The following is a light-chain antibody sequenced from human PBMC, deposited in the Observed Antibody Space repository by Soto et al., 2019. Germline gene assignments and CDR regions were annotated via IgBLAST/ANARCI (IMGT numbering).Light chain of an antibody. V-gene: IGKV3-11*01. CDR1: QSVSTS. CDR2: DAS. Sequence: IVLTQSPATLSLSPGERATLSCRASQSVSTSLAWYQQKPGQAPRLLIYDASNRATGIPARFSGSGSGTDFTLTISSLEPEDFAVYYCQQRTNWPPWTFGKGTKVEIK. CDR3: QQRTNWPPWT. J-gene: IGKJ1*01.